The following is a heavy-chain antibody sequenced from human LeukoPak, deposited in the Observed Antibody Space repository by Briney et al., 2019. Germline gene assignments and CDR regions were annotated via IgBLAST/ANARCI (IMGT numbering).Heavy chain of an antibody. CDR3: ARANSGYDYMGFGYYYYYMDV. J-gene: IGHJ6*03. CDR1: GGSISSGSYY. Sequence: PSETLSLTXTVSGGSISSGSYYWSWIRQPAGEGLEWIGRIYTSGSTNYNPSLKSRVTISVDTSKNQFSLKLSSVTAADTAVYYCARANSGYDYMGFGYYYYYMDVWGKGTTVTVSS. D-gene: IGHD5-12*01. CDR2: IYTSGST. V-gene: IGHV4-61*02.